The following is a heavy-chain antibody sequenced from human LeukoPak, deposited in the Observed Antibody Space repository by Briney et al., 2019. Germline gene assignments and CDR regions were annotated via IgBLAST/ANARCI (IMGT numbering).Heavy chain of an antibody. Sequence: GGSLRLSCAASGFTFSSYSMNWVRQAPGKGLEWVSYISSSSSTIYYADSVKGRFTISRDNAKNSLYLQMNSLRAEDTAVYYCARSGIKMVRGVIIKSPYHMDVWGKGTTVTVSS. CDR1: GFTFSSYS. CDR3: ARSGIKMVRGVIIKSPYHMDV. D-gene: IGHD3-10*01. CDR2: ISSSSSTI. V-gene: IGHV3-48*01. J-gene: IGHJ6*03.